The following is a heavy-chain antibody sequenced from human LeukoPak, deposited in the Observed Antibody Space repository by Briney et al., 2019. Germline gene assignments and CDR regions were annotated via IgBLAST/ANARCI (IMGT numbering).Heavy chain of an antibody. D-gene: IGHD1-26*01. Sequence: PGRSLRLSCAASGFTFSSYGMHWVRQAPGRGLEWVTVISYDGSNKYYTDSVKGRFTISRDNSKNTLYLQMNSLRAEDTAVYYCAKELFQWANADYWGQGTLVTVSS. CDR2: ISYDGSNK. CDR1: GFTFSSYG. CDR3: AKELFQWANADY. V-gene: IGHV3-30*18. J-gene: IGHJ4*02.